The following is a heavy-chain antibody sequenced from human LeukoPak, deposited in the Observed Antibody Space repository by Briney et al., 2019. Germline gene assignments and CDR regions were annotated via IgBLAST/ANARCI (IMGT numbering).Heavy chain of an antibody. CDR2: INHSGST. CDR3: ARRRGRNYYYDSSGYYKPNYYYYGMDV. V-gene: IGHV4-34*01. CDR1: GGSFSGYY. D-gene: IGHD3-22*01. Sequence: SETLSLTCAVYGGSFSGYYWSWIRQPPGKGLEWIGEINHSGSTNYNPSLKSRVTISVDTSKNQFSLELSSVTAADTAVYYCARRRGRNYYYDSSGYYKPNYYYYGMDVWGQGTTVTVSS. J-gene: IGHJ6*02.